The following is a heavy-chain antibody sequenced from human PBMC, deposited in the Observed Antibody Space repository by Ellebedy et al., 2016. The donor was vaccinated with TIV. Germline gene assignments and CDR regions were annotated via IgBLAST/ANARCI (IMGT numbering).Heavy chain of an antibody. CDR2: IRWNSGDI. J-gene: IGHJ4*02. CDR3: ALLSGRAVTTYGY. V-gene: IGHV3-9*01. CDR1: GFAFDAYA. Sequence: SLKISCAASGFAFDAYAMHWVRQAPGKGLEWVSGIRWNSGDIAYADSVKCRFTIFRDNAKNSLYLRMNSLRPEDTAFYYCALLSGRAVTTYGYWGQGTLVTVSS. D-gene: IGHD4-11*01.